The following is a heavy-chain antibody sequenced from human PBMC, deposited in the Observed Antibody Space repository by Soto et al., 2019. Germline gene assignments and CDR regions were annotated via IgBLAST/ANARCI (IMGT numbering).Heavy chain of an antibody. CDR1: GGSIRSYY. D-gene: IGHD3-10*01. CDR3: ARTMNRGYFDY. J-gene: IGHJ4*02. CDR2: VHYSGTT. Sequence: ASETLSLTCTFSGGSIRSYYWSWIRQSPGNGLEWIAYVHYSGTTKYNPSLKSRITISAETSKNQFSLILTSVTAADTAVYYCARTMNRGYFDYWGQGALVTVSS. V-gene: IGHV4-59*01.